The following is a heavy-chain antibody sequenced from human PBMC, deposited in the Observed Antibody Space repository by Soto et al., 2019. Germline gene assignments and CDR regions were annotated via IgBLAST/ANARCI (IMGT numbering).Heavy chain of an antibody. CDR2: ISSSSYYI. CDR3: ARDVCSSNSCYEN. V-gene: IGHV3-21*01. D-gene: IGHD2-2*01. J-gene: IGHJ4*02. Sequence: EMQLVESGGGLVKPGGSLRLSCAASGFTFSSWSMNWVRQAPGKGLEWVSSISSSSYYIDYADSVKGRFTISRDNAKNSLYLQMNSLRAEDTAVYYCARDVCSSNSCYENWGQGTLVTVSS. CDR1: GFTFSSWS.